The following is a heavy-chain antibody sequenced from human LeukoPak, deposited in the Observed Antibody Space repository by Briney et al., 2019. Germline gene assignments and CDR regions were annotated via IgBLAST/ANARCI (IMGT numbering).Heavy chain of an antibody. D-gene: IGHD6-19*01. J-gene: IGHJ4*02. CDR1: GFTFSKHW. V-gene: IGHV3-74*01. Sequence: GGSLRLSCAASGFTFSKHWRLWVRQAPGKGLENVSRIHAHGTVTTYADSVKGRFTVSRHNADNSIFLQMNSVRDEDTAVYYCATKQWLAPPPDSWGQGTPVTVSS. CDR3: ATKQWLAPPPDS. CDR2: IHAHGTVT.